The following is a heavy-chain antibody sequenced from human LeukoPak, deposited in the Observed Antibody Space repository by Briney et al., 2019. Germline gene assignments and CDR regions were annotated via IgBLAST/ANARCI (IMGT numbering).Heavy chain of an antibody. CDR2: TSGSGGST. CDR1: GFTFGSYA. D-gene: IGHD3-16*01. J-gene: IGHJ4*02. V-gene: IGHV3-23*01. CDR3: AKGAYDYIWGSRNDY. Sequence: GGSLRLSCAASGFTFGSYAMSWVRQAPGKGLEWVSATSGSGGSTYYADSVKGRFTISRDNSKNTLYLQMNSLSAEDTAVYYCAKGAYDYIWGSRNDYWGQGTLVTVSS.